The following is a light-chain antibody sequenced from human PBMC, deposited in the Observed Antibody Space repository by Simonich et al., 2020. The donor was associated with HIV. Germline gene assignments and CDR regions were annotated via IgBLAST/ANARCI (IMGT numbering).Light chain of an antibody. CDR1: SSDVGGYNY. J-gene: IGLJ1*01. Sequence: QSALTQPASVSGSPGQSITISCTGTSSDVGGYNYVSWYQQHPGKAPKLMIYEVSKRPSGVSNRFSGSKSGNTASLTISWLQAEDEADYYCCSYAGSSTYVFGTGTKVTVL. CDR2: EVS. V-gene: IGLV2-23*02. CDR3: CSYAGSSTYV.